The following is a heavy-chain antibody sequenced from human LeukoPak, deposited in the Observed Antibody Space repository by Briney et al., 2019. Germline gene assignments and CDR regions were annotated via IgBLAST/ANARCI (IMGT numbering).Heavy chain of an antibody. Sequence: PGGSLRLSCAASGFTFSDYYMRWIRQAPGKGLEWVSYISSSSSYTNYADSVKGRFSISRDNAKNSLYLQMNSLRAEDTAVYYCARDLHYYVAMDVWGQGTTVTFSS. J-gene: IGHJ6*02. CDR1: GFTFSDYY. CDR2: ISSSSSYT. D-gene: IGHD3-10*02. V-gene: IGHV3-11*06. CDR3: ARDLHYYVAMDV.